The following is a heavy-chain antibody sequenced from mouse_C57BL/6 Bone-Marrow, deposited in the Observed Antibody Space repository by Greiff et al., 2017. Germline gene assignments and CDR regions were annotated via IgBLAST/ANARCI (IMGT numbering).Heavy chain of an antibody. CDR2: IHPNSGST. CDR1: GYTFTSYW. Sequence: VQLQQPGAELVKPGASVKLSCKASGYTFTSYWMHWVKQRPGQGLEWIGMIHPNSGSTNYNEKFKSKATLTVDKSSSTAYMQLSSLTSEASAVFYCARVGLTETLYYFDYWGQGTTLTVSS. CDR3: ARVGLTETLYYFDY. J-gene: IGHJ2*01. V-gene: IGHV1-64*01. D-gene: IGHD4-1*01.